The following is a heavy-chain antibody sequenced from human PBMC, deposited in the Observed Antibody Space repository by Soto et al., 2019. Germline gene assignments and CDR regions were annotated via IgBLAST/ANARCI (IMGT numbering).Heavy chain of an antibody. CDR3: AKSATVPAAIAY. V-gene: IGHV1-3*01. J-gene: IGHJ4*02. D-gene: IGHD2-2*02. CDR1: GYTFSSYG. Sequence: GASVKVSCKAYGYTFSSYGLSWVRQAPGQRLEWMGWINAGNGNTKYSQKFQGRVTITRDTSASTAYMELSSLRSEDAAVYYCAKSATVPAAIAYWGQGTLVTVSS. CDR2: INAGNGNT.